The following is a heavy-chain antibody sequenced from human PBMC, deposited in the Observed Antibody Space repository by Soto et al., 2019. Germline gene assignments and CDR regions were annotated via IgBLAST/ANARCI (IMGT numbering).Heavy chain of an antibody. CDR1: GYSFTSYY. Sequence: ASVKVSFKASGYSFTSYYMHWVRQAPGQGLEWMGIINPSGGSTSYAQKFQGRVTMTRDTSTSTVYMELSSLRSEDTAVYYCARDQVGYYYDSSGYSAGGMDVWG. CDR3: ARDQVGYYYDSSGYSAGGMDV. D-gene: IGHD3-22*01. J-gene: IGHJ6*02. CDR2: INPSGGST. V-gene: IGHV1-46*01.